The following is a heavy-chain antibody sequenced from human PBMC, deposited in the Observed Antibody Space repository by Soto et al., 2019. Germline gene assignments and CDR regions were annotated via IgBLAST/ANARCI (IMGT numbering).Heavy chain of an antibody. CDR3: ASEYSSSLRGMDV. D-gene: IGHD6-6*01. Sequence: SETLSLTCAVYGGSFSGYYWSWIRQPPGKGLEWIGEINHSGSTNYNPSLKSRVTISVDTSKNQFSPKLSSVTAADTAVYYCASEYSSSLRGMDVWGQGTTVTVSS. J-gene: IGHJ6*02. CDR1: GGSFSGYY. V-gene: IGHV4-34*01. CDR2: INHSGST.